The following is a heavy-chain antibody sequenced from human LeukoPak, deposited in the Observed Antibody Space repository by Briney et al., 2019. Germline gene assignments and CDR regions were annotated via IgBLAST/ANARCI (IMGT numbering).Heavy chain of an antibody. Sequence: GGSLRLSCVASGFSLSDYWMCWVRQAPGKGLMYISRNNGDGSTTNYADVVEGRFTMSRDNVKNTLYLQMNSLRVEDTAVYYCARDPRNVGLAPWGQGTLVTVSS. CDR2: NNGDGSTT. CDR1: GFSLSDYW. CDR3: ARDPRNVGLAP. V-gene: IGHV3-74*01. J-gene: IGHJ5*02. D-gene: IGHD2-15*01.